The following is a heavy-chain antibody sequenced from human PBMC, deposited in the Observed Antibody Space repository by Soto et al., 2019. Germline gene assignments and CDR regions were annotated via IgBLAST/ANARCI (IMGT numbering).Heavy chain of an antibody. CDR3: ARLWGCSGGHCLYYFDY. Sequence: SETLSLTCAVSDYSISSGYYWGWIRQPPGKGLEWIGSIYRSGSTFYNPSLKSRVTISVDTFKNQFSLKLTSVTAADTAVYFCARLWGCSGGHCLYYFDYWGQGTLVTVSS. CDR1: DYSISSGYY. V-gene: IGHV4-38-2*01. D-gene: IGHD2-15*01. J-gene: IGHJ4*02. CDR2: IYRSGST.